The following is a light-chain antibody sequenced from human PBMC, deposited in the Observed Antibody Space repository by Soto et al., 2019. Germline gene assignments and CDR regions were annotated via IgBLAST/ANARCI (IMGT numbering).Light chain of an antibody. CDR1: ISDVGGYNY. V-gene: IGLV2-14*01. CDR3: SSYSISTAYL. Sequence: QSVLTQPASVSGSPGQSITISCTGTISDVGGYNYVSWYQQRPGKAPKLMIYEVSNRPSGVSSRFSGSKSGNTASLTISGLQAEDEADYFCSSYSISTAYLFGTGTKVTVL. J-gene: IGLJ1*01. CDR2: EVS.